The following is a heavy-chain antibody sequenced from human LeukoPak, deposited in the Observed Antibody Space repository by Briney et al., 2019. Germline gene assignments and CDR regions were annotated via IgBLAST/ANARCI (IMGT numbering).Heavy chain of an antibody. CDR2: ISSDGINK. Sequence: GGSLKLTCAASGFTFSMFDMHWVRQAPGKGLEWLAVISSDGINKKYADSVKGRFTSSRENSKNTVHLQMNNLRPDDTAIYYCARDSSVVRYFDWSDYFDYWGQGTVVTVSS. CDR3: ARDSSVVRYFDWSDYFDY. J-gene: IGHJ4*02. CDR1: GFTFSMFD. V-gene: IGHV3-30*03. D-gene: IGHD3-9*01.